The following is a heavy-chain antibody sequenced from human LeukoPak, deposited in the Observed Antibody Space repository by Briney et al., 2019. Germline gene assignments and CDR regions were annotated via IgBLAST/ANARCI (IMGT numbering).Heavy chain of an antibody. D-gene: IGHD3-3*01. V-gene: IGHV3-7*01. Sequence: GGSLRLSCAASGFTFSRTWMSWVRQAPGKGLEWVANINGDGTEEFRVDSVKGRFTISRDNARNSLYLHMNSLKAEDTAVYYCARRFLEYWGQGTLVTVSS. CDR2: INGDGTEE. J-gene: IGHJ4*02. CDR3: ARRFLEY. CDR1: GFTFSRTW.